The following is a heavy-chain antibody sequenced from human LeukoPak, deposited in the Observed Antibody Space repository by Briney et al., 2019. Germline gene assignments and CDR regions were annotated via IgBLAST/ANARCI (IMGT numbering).Heavy chain of an antibody. J-gene: IGHJ3*02. V-gene: IGHV3-9*01. D-gene: IGHD1-7*01. CDR3: VKDLRLDLHLDTFHI. CDR1: GFTFDDYA. Sequence: SGGSLRLPCTASGFTFDDYAMHWVRQAPGKGLEWVSGISWDSTNSVYAGSVKGRFTISRDNAKSSLYLQMNSLTPDDTALYYCVKDLRLDLHLDTFHIWGQGTMVTVS. CDR2: ISWDSTNS.